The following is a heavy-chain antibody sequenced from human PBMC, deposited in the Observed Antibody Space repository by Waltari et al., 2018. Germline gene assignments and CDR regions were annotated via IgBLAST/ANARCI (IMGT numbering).Heavy chain of an antibody. CDR3: ARDGYDWKNWFDP. V-gene: IGHV4-39*07. CDR1: GGSISSSSYY. Sequence: QLQLQESGPGLVKPSETLSLTCTVSGGSISSSSYYWGWIRQPPGKGLEWIGSIYYSGSTYYNPSLKSRVTISVDTSKNQFSLKLSSVTAADTAVYYCARDGYDWKNWFDPWGQGTLVTVSS. D-gene: IGHD5-12*01. CDR2: IYYSGST. J-gene: IGHJ5*02.